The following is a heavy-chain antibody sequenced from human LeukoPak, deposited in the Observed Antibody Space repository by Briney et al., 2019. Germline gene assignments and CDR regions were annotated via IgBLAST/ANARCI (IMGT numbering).Heavy chain of an antibody. CDR2: ISYSGGA. Sequence: SETLSLTCTVSGGSVNSDNYYWTWIRQPPGKGLEWFGYISYSGGATYNPSLKSRVTMSIDTSKNQFSLKLSSVTAADTAVYYCARDFCSTTSCHFDYWGQGTLITVSS. V-gene: IGHV4-61*01. CDR1: GGSVNSDNYY. D-gene: IGHD2-2*01. CDR3: ARDFCSTTSCHFDY. J-gene: IGHJ4*02.